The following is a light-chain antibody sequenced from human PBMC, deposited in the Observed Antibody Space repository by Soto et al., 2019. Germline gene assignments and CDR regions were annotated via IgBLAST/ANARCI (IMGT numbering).Light chain of an antibody. V-gene: IGKV1-39*01. CDR2: AAS. CDR3: QQSYSKPT. CDR1: QSIRNF. Sequence: DIQMTQSPSSLSASVGDRVTITCRASQSIRNFLNWYQQKPGKAPKVLIYAASSLQSGVPSRFSGSGSGTDFTLTISSLPPEDYATYYCQQSYSKPTLGQGTKVDIK. J-gene: IGKJ1*01.